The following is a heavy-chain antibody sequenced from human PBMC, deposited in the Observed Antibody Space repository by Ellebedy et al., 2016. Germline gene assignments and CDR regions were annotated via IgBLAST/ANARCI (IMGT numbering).Heavy chain of an antibody. D-gene: IGHD1/OR15-1a*01. CDR2: IYWNDDK. V-gene: IGHV2-5*01. CDR3: AQSRGWNRLNNWFDP. CDR1: GFSLSTSGVG. Sequence: SGPTLVXPTQTLTLTCTFSGFSLSTSGVGVGWIRQPPGKALEWLALIYWNDDKRYSPFLKSRLTITKDTSKNQVVLTMTNMDPVDTATYYCAQSRGWNRLNNWFDPWGQGTLVTVSS. J-gene: IGHJ5*02.